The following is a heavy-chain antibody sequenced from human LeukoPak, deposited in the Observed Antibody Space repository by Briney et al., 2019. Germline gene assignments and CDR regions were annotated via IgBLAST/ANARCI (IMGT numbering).Heavy chain of an antibody. Sequence: SETLSLTCTVSGGSISSGGYYWSWIRQHPGKGLEWIGYIYYSGSTYYNPSLKSRVTISVDTSKNQFSLKLSSVTAADTAVYYCARGQGTVTTHWGQGTLVTVSS. J-gene: IGHJ4*02. CDR1: GGSISSGGYY. CDR3: ARGQGTVTTH. CDR2: IYYSGST. D-gene: IGHD4-17*01. V-gene: IGHV4-31*03.